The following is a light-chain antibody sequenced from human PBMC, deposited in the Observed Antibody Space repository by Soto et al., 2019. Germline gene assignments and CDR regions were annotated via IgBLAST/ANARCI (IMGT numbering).Light chain of an antibody. J-gene: IGKJ1*01. CDR3: QQYGSSPGT. CDR2: GAS. V-gene: IGKV3-20*01. CDR1: QSVSNNY. Sequence: IVLTQSPGTLSLSPGERATLSFRASQSVSNNYLAWYQQKPGQAPRLXIYGASSRATGIPDRFSGSGSGTDFTLTISRLEPEDFAVYYCQQYGSSPGTFGQGTKVDIK.